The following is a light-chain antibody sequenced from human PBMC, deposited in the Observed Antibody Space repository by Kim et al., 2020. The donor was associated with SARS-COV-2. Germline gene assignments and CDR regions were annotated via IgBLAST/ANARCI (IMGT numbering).Light chain of an antibody. CDR3: SSYTMSRTVV. CDR1: SRGVGGYNY. J-gene: IGLJ2*01. V-gene: IGLV2-14*03. Sequence: GQSITTSCTGTSRGVGGYNYVAWYQQHPGKAPKLMIYDVSNRPSGVSNRFSGSKSGNTASLTISGLQAEDEADYYCSSYTMSRTVVFGGGTQLTVL. CDR2: DVS.